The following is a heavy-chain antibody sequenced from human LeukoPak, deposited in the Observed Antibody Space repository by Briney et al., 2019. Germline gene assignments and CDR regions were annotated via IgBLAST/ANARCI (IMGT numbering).Heavy chain of an antibody. D-gene: IGHD3-10*01. V-gene: IGHV4-34*01. Sequence: SETLSLTCAVYGGSFSGYYWSWIRQPPGKGLEWIGEINHSGSTNYNPSLKSRVTISVDTSKDQFSLKLSSVTAADMAVYYCARLEGTSAYYFDYWGQGTLVTVSS. J-gene: IGHJ4*02. CDR1: GGSFSGYY. CDR2: INHSGST. CDR3: ARLEGTSAYYFDY.